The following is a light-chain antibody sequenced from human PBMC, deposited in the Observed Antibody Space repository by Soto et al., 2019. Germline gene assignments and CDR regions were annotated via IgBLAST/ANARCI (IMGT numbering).Light chain of an antibody. J-gene: IGKJ2*01. CDR2: GAS. Sequence: EIVLTQSPGTLSLSPGERATLSCRASQSVSTRSLAWYQQKPGQAPRLLISGASSRAADIPDRFSGSGSGTDFTLTINRLEPEDFATYYCQQSYSTPRTFGQGTKLEI. V-gene: IGKV3-20*01. CDR3: QQSYSTPRT. CDR1: QSVSTRS.